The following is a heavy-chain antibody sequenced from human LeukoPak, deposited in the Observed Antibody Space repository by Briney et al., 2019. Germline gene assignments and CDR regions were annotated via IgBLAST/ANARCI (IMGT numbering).Heavy chain of an antibody. CDR1: GDSINNY. CDR2: IYYSGST. D-gene: IGHD1-26*01. J-gene: IGHJ4*02. CDR3: ASMIVGATGGFDY. V-gene: IGHV4-59*12. Sequence: SETLSLTCTVSGDSINNYWSWIRQPAGKGLESIGYIYYSGSTNYNPSLKSRVTISVDTSKNQFSLKLSSVTAADTAVYYCASMIVGATGGFDYWGQGTLVTVSS.